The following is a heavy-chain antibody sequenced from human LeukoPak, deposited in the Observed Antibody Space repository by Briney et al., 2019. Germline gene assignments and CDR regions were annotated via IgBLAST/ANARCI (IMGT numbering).Heavy chain of an antibody. Sequence: SETLSLTCAVYGGSFSGYYWSWICQPPGKGLEWIGEINHSGSTNYNPSLKSRVTISVDTSKNQFSLKLSSVTAADTAVYYCARGGSLRYYYYYGMDVWGQGTTVTVSS. J-gene: IGHJ6*02. CDR1: GGSFSGYY. D-gene: IGHD2-21*01. CDR2: INHSGST. V-gene: IGHV4-34*01. CDR3: ARGGSLRYYYYYGMDV.